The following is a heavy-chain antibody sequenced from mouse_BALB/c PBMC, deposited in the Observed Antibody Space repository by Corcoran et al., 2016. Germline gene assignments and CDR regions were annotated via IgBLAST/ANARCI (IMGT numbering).Heavy chain of an antibody. CDR3: GKCDGQFDV. Sequence: EVQLQQSGAELVKPGASVKLSCTASGFNIKDTYMHWVKQRPEQGLEWIGRIDPANGNTKYDPKFQGKATITADTSSNTAYLQLSSLTSEDTAVYYSGKCDGQFDVWGAGTTVTVSS. V-gene: IGHV14-3*02. CDR1: GFNIKDTY. D-gene: IGHD3-1*01. CDR2: IDPANGNT. J-gene: IGHJ1*01.